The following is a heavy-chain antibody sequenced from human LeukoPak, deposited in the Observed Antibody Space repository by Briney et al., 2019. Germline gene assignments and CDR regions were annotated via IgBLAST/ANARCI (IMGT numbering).Heavy chain of an antibody. CDR1: GFTFRNAW. J-gene: IGHJ4*02. CDR3: TPQGLL. V-gene: IGHV3-15*01. CDR2: IKLKADGATT. Sequence: GGSLRLSCAVSGFTFRNAWMSWVRQTPGKGLQWVGRIKLKADGATTDYAAPVRGRFTISRDDSKNMTFLQMNSLKTEDTAVYYCTPQGLLWGQGTLVTVSS.